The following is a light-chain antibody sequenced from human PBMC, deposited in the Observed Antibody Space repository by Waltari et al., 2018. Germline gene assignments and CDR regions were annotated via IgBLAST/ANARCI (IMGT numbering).Light chain of an antibody. CDR3: QQYYSTPYT. CDR1: QSVLYSSNNKNY. Sequence: FKSSQSVLYSSNNKNYLAWYQQKPGQPPKLLIYWASTRESGVPDRFSGSGSGTDFTLTISSLQAEDVAVYYCQQYYSTPYTFGQGTKLEIK. V-gene: IGKV4-1*01. J-gene: IGKJ2*01. CDR2: WAS.